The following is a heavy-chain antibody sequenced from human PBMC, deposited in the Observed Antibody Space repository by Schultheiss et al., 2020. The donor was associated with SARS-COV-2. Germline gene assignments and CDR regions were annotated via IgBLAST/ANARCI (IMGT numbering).Heavy chain of an antibody. J-gene: IGHJ4*02. Sequence: SETLSLTCAVSGGSISSGGYSWSWIRQPPGKGLEWIGYIYHSGSTYYNPSLKSRVTISVDRSKNQFSLKLSSVTAADTAVYYCARGWGYYGSGSYYHYWGQGILVTVSS. CDR2: IYHSGST. CDR3: ARGWGYYGSGSYYHY. D-gene: IGHD3-10*01. CDR1: GGSISSGGYS. V-gene: IGHV4-30-2*01.